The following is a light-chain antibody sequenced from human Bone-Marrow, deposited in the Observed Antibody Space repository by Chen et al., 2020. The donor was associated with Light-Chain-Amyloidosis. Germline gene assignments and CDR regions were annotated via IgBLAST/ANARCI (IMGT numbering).Light chain of an antibody. Sequence: SYELTQPFSVSVSTGQTARMTCAGDLLAKKYGRWYQKKAGEAPVLVIYKDTERPSGIPERFSGSSSGTTVTLTISGDQVEDEAEYYCYSIQVFGGGTKLTVL. V-gene: IGLV3-27*01. CDR3: YSIQV. J-gene: IGLJ2*01. CDR1: LLAKKY. CDR2: KDT.